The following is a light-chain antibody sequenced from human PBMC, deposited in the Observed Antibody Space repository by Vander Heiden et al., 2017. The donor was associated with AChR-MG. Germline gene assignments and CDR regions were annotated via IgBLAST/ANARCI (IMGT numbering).Light chain of an antibody. CDR1: NLENKY. CDR2: QDK. Sequence: SYELTQPHSVSVSPGQTASITCSGDNLENKYACWFQQKPGQPPLMVIYQDKERPSGIPQRFSGSNSGNTATLTISGTQTMDEADYYCQAWDNRTVIFGGGTELTVL. CDR3: QAWDNRTVI. J-gene: IGLJ2*01. V-gene: IGLV3-1*01.